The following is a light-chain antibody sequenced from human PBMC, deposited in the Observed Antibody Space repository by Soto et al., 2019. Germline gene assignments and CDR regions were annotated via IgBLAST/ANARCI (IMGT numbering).Light chain of an antibody. Sequence: EIVLTQSPATLSLSPGERATLSCRASQSVSSYLAWYQQKPGQAPRLLIYDASNRATGIPNRFSGSVSRTDFTLTIRSIEAEDFAVYYCQQRSNWPPFTFGPGTKVDIK. CDR2: DAS. CDR3: QQRSNWPPFT. CDR1: QSVSSY. V-gene: IGKV3-11*01. J-gene: IGKJ3*01.